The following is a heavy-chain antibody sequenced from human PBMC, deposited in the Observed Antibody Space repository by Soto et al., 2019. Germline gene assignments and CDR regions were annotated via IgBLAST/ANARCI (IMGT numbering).Heavy chain of an antibody. J-gene: IGHJ6*02. CDR3: AISSIAARPHYYYGMDV. V-gene: IGHV1-8*01. Sequence: QVQLVQSGAEVKKPGASVKVSCKASGYTFTSYDINWVRQATGQGLEWMGWMNPNSGNTGYAQKCQGRVTMTRNTSICTAYMELSSLRSEDTVVYYCAISSIAARPHYYYGMDVWVQGTTVTVSS. D-gene: IGHD6-6*01. CDR2: MNPNSGNT. CDR1: GYTFTSYD.